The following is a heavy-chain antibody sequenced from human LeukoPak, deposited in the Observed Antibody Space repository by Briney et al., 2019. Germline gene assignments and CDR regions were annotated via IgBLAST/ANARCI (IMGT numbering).Heavy chain of an antibody. D-gene: IGHD2-2*01. CDR3: ATTRVVPAAIVN. CDR1: GGSISSGSYY. CDR2: IYTSGST. V-gene: IGHV4-61*02. Sequence: PSETLSLTCTVSGGSISSGSYYWSWIRQPAGKGREWIGRIYTSGSTNYNPSLKSRVTISVDTSKNQFSLKLSSVTAADTAVYYCATTRVVPAAIVNWGQGTPVTVSS. J-gene: IGHJ4*02.